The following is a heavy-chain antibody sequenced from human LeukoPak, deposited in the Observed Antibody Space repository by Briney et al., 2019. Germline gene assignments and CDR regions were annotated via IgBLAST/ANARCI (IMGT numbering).Heavy chain of an antibody. V-gene: IGHV3-23*01. CDR1: GFSFARFA. J-gene: IGHJ4*02. CDR2: TSGSGHNV. D-gene: IGHD3-3*01. CDR3: ARGSDYDFWSGYIDF. Sequence: GGSLRLSCAASGFSFARFAMTWVRQAPGKGLEWVSATSGSGHNVYYVDSVKGRFTISRDNSKNTLYLQMDILRAEDTAIYYCARGSDYDFWSGYIDFWGQGTLVTFSS.